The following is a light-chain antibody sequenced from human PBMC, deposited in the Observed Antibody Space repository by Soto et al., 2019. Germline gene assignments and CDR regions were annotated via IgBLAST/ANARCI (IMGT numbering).Light chain of an antibody. Sequence: AIRMTQSPSSFSASTGDRVTITCRASQGISSYLAWYQQKPGKAPKLLIYAASTLQSGVPSRFSGCGSGTDFTLTISCLQSEDLSTYYSQQYYSYPPYTFGQGTKLEIK. J-gene: IGKJ2*01. CDR2: AAS. CDR1: QGISSY. V-gene: IGKV1-8*01. CDR3: QQYYSYPPYT.